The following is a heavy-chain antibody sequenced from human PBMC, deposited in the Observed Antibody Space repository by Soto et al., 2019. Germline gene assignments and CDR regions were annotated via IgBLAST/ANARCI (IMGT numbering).Heavy chain of an antibody. CDR3: ARDIDNRDYYYGLDV. V-gene: IGHV3-48*03. J-gene: IGHJ6*02. Sequence: GGSLRLSCVASGFVFKNYEMNWVRQAPGKGLEWISYISNSGNTIYVADSMRGRFTISRDNAKNSLFLQMNSLRADDTAVYYCARDIDNRDYYYGLDVWGQGTTVTVSS. D-gene: IGHD1-20*01. CDR2: ISNSGNTI. CDR1: GFVFKNYE.